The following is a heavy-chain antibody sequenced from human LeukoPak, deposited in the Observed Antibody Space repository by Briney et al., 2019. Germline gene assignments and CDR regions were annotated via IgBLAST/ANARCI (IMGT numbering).Heavy chain of an antibody. J-gene: IGHJ6*02. CDR2: IYYSGST. D-gene: IGHD3-3*01. V-gene: IGHV4-59*01. CDR1: GGSISSYY. CDR3: ARGARKYCDFWSGYRYGMDV. Sequence: SETLSLTCTVSGGSISSYYWSWIRQPPGKGLEWIGYIYYSGSTNYNPSLKSRVTISVDTSKNQFSLKLSSVTAADTAVYYCARGARKYCDFWSGYRYGMDVWGQGTTVTVSS.